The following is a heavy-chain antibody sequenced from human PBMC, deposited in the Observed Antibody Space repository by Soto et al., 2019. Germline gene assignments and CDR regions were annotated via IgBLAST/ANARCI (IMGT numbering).Heavy chain of an antibody. CDR3: AGDNAYGSGSYPLPYGMDV. CDR2: INAGNGNT. J-gene: IGHJ6*02. D-gene: IGHD3-10*01. CDR1: GYTFTSYA. V-gene: IGHV1-3*01. Sequence: QVQLVQSGAAVKKPGASVKVSCKASGYTFTSYAMHWVRQAPGQRLEWMGWINAGNGNTKYSQKFQGRVTITRDTSASTAYMELSSLRAEDTAVYDCAGDNAYGSGSYPLPYGMDVWGQGTTVTVSS.